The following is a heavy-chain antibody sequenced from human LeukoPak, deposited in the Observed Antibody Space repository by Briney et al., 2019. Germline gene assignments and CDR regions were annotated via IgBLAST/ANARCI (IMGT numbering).Heavy chain of an antibody. CDR3: ARGPHQLVPKLDY. CDR1: GFTFNVYT. V-gene: IGHV3-43*01. J-gene: IGHJ4*02. Sequence: PGGSLRLSCGASGFTFNVYTMHWVRQAPGKGLEWVSLISWDGGTTYYTDSVKGRFTISRDNGKNSLYLQMNSLRTDDTALYYCARGPHQLVPKLDYWGQGALVTVSS. D-gene: IGHD6-13*01. CDR2: ISWDGGTT.